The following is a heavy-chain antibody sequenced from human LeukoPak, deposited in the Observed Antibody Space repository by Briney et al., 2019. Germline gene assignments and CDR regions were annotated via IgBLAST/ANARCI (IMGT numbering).Heavy chain of an antibody. Sequence: SETLSLTCTVSGGSISSSGYYWGWLRQPPGKGLEWIGIIYYSGTTYYNPSLKSRVTISIDTSKNQFSLKLTSVTAADTAVYFCARNFPGVGCSGGSCYDYWGQGTLVTVSS. D-gene: IGHD2-15*01. CDR2: IYYSGTT. V-gene: IGHV4-39*07. CDR3: ARNFPGVGCSGGSCYDY. J-gene: IGHJ4*02. CDR1: GGSISSSGYY.